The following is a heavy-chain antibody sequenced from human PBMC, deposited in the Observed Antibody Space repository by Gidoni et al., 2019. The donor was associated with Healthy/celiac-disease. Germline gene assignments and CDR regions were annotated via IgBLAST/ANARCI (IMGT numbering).Heavy chain of an antibody. D-gene: IGHD2-2*01. V-gene: IGHV4-59*01. Sequence: QVQLQESGPGLVKPSETLSLTCTVSGGSISSYYWSWIRQPPGKGLEWIGYIYYSGSTNYNPSLKSRVTISVDTSKNQFSLKLSSVTAADTAVYYCARAFSTSSYDYYYYMDVWGKGTTVTVSS. CDR2: IYYSGST. CDR3: ARAFSTSSYDYYYYMDV. CDR1: GGSISSYY. J-gene: IGHJ6*03.